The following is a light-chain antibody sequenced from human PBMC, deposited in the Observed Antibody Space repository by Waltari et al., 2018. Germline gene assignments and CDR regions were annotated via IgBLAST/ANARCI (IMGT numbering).Light chain of an antibody. V-gene: IGKV1-33*01. CDR1: QDIKTN. CDR2: DAS. Sequence: DIKLTQSPASLSASLGARVTITCQANQDIKTNLNWYQQKPGKAPNLLIYDASNLEIGVPSKFSGSGSGTDFTFTISSVQPEDLATYYCQQYEHLPILFGQGTRLEIK. J-gene: IGKJ5*01. CDR3: QQYEHLPIL.